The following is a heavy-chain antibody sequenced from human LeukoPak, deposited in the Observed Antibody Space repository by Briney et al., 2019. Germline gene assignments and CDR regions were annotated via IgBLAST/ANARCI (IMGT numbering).Heavy chain of an antibody. Sequence: GGSLRLSCAASGFTFSSYAMHWVRQAPGKGLEWVAVISYDGSNKYYADSVKGRFTISRDNSKNTLYLQMNSLRAEDTAVYYCARERPYYYGSGSYYNGYYFDYWGQGTLVTVYS. V-gene: IGHV3-30*04. CDR2: ISYDGSNK. CDR3: ARERPYYYGSGSYYNGYYFDY. D-gene: IGHD3-10*01. CDR1: GFTFSSYA. J-gene: IGHJ4*02.